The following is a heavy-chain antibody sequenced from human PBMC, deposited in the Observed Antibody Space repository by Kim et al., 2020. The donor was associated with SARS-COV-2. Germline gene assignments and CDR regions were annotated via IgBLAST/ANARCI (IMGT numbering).Heavy chain of an antibody. J-gene: IGHJ2*01. CDR3: ARPVWIAAVGTWYFDH. V-gene: IGHV3-7*01. Sequence: GGSLRLSCAASGFTFNKYWINWVRQAPGKGLEWVANIKGDGSEKSYVDSVKGRLTISRDNAKGSVYLQMDSLRADDTALYFCARPVWIAAVGTWYFDHWGRGTLVSVSS. CDR2: IKGDGSEK. CDR1: GFTFNKYW. D-gene: IGHD6-13*01.